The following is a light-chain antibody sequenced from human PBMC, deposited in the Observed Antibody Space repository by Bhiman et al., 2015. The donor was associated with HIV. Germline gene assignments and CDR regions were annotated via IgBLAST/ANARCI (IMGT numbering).Light chain of an antibody. CDR2: RDS. J-gene: IGLJ3*02. V-gene: IGLV1-47*01. CDR1: SVNIGSNF. Sequence: QSVLTQPPSMSGTPGQRVTISCSGSSVNIGSNFVYWYQQLPGTTPKVLIYRDSQRSSGVPDRFSGSKSGTSASLAIAGLQAEDEAVYYCQSYDSSLSGSWVFGGGTKLTVL. CDR3: QSYDSSLSGSWV.